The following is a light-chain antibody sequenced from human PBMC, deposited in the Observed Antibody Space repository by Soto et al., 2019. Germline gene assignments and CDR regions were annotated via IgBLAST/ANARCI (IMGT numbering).Light chain of an antibody. CDR2: GAS. V-gene: IGKV3-15*01. CDR1: QSVSSN. CDR3: QQYNNWPLT. J-gene: IGKJ4*01. Sequence: EIVMTQSPGTLSVSPGERATLSCRASQSVSSNLAWYQQKPGQAPRLLIYGASTRATGLPARFSGSVSGTEFTLTISSLQSEDFAVYYCQQYNNWPLTFGGGTKVEIK.